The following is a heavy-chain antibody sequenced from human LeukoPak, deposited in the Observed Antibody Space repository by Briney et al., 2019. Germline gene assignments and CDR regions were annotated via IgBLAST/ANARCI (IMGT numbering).Heavy chain of an antibody. CDR3: ARGRKDYGDYSYVY. CDR2: INPNSSGT. J-gene: IGHJ4*02. V-gene: IGHV1-2*02. CDR1: GYTFTGYY. D-gene: IGHD4-17*01. Sequence: ASVKVSCKASGYTFTGYYMHWVRQAPGQGLEWMGWINPNSSGTNYAQKFQGRVTMTRDTSISTAYMELSRLRSGDTAVYYCARGRKDYGDYSYVYWGQGTLVTVSS.